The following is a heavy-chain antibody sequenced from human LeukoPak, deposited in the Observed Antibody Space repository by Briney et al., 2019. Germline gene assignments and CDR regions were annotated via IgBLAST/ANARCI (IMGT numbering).Heavy chain of an antibody. D-gene: IGHD2-15*01. CDR2: IYSGGST. CDR1: GFTFSSYA. CDR3: ARETRHCSGGSCFGRGGFDY. V-gene: IGHV3-53*01. Sequence: GGSLRLSCAASGFTFSSYAMSWVRQAPGKGLEWVSVIYSGGSTYYADSVKGRFTISRDNSKNTLYLQMNSLRAEDTAVYYCARETRHCSGGSCFGRGGFDYWGQGTLVTVSS. J-gene: IGHJ4*02.